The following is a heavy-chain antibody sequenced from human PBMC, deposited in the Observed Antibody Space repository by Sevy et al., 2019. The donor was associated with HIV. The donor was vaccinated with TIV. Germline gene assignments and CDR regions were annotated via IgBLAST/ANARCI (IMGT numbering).Heavy chain of an antibody. Sequence: GGSLRLSCAASGFTFTNYWMHWVRHAPGKGLVWVSRVDNDGSGTNYADSVKGRFTISRDNAENTVYLQMNSLRAEDTAVYYCTRDMYGIDYWGQGTLVTVSS. CDR2: VDNDGSGT. V-gene: IGHV3-74*01. D-gene: IGHD2-8*01. J-gene: IGHJ4*02. CDR3: TRDMYGIDY. CDR1: GFTFTNYW.